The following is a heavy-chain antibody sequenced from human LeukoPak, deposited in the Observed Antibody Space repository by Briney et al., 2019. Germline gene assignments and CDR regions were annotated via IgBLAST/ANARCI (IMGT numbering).Heavy chain of an antibody. CDR1: GGSISSSNW. CDR3: ARAGYTDWGLRDPNWFGP. D-gene: IGHD7-27*01. V-gene: IGHV4-4*02. CDR2: IYHSGST. J-gene: IGHJ5*02. Sequence: SETLSLTCAVSGGSISSSNWWSWVRQPPGKGLEWIGEIYHSGSTNYNPSLKSRVTISVDKSKNQFSLKLSSVTAADTAVYYCARAGYTDWGLRDPNWFGPWGQGTLVTVSS.